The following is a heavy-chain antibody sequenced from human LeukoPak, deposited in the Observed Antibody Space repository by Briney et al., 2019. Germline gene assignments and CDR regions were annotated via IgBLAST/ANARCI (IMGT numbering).Heavy chain of an antibody. CDR1: GFTFSTYT. CDR2: IRHDGGDK. V-gene: IGHV3-33*01. CDR3: ARGENWNYALT. J-gene: IGHJ4*02. Sequence: GGSLRLSCAASGFTFSTYTMHWVRQAPGKGLEWVALIRHDGGDKFYADSVKGRFTVSRDNSKNTLYLQMSSLRAEDTAVYFCARGENWNYALTWGRGTLVTVSS. D-gene: IGHD1-7*01.